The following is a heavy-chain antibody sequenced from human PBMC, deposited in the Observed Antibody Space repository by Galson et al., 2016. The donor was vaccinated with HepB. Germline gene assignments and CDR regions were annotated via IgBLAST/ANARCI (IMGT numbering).Heavy chain of an antibody. CDR1: GFSFINAW. D-gene: IGHD4-17*01. Sequence: SLRLSCAASGFSFINAWMSWVRQAPGKGLEWVTSISSNGDTIYYADSVKGRFSISRDIAKNSLYLQMNSLRADDTGVYYCARDESGDYRLDYWGRGTLVTVSS. CDR2: ISSNGDTI. CDR3: ARDESGDYRLDY. J-gene: IGHJ4*02. V-gene: IGHV3-11*01.